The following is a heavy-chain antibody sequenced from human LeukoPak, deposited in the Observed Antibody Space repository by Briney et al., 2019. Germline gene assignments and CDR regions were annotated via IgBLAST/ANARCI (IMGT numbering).Heavy chain of an antibody. J-gene: IGHJ6*04. CDR3: AKVSYRSSTSCYGMDV. V-gene: IGHV3-30*18. Sequence: GRSLRLSCAASGFTFSSYGMHWVRQAPGKGLEWVAVISYDGSNKYYADSVKGRFTISRDNSKNTLYLQTNSLRAEDTAVYYCAKVSYRSSTSCYGMDVWGKGTTVTVSS. CDR1: GFTFSSYG. D-gene: IGHD2-2*01. CDR2: ISYDGSNK.